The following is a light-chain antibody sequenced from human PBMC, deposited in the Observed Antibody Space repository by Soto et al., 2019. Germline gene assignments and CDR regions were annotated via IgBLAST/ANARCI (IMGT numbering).Light chain of an antibody. J-gene: IGLJ1*01. V-gene: IGLV2-14*01. CDR2: EVN. Sequence: QSALTQPASLSGSPGQSITISCTGTSSDIGAYDYVSWFQQHPGKAPKLMISEVNNRPSGVSNRYSGSQSGNAASLTISGLQAEDEANYYCSSYTTSNTPLYVFGTGTKATVL. CDR1: SSDIGAYDY. CDR3: SSYTTSNTPLYV.